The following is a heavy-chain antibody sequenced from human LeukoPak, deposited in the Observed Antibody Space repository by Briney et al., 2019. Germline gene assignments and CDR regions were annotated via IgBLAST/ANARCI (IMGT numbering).Heavy chain of an antibody. CDR1: GYSISSGYY. D-gene: IGHD6-13*01. CDR2: IYHSGST. CDR3: ARSVQQLVRKPYKAYYFDY. Sequence: SETLSLTCTVSGYSISSGYYWGWIRQPPGKGLEWIGSIYHSGSTYYNPSLKSRVTISVDTSKNQFSLKLSSVTAADTAVYYCARSVQQLVRKPYKAYYFDYWGQGTLVTVSS. V-gene: IGHV4-38-2*02. J-gene: IGHJ4*02.